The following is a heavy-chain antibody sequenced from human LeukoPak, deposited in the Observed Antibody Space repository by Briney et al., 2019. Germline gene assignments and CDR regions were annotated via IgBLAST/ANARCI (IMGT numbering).Heavy chain of an antibody. CDR2: IFYSGNT. Sequence: SETLSLTCTVSGGSFTSYYWSWVRQPPGRGLEWIGHIFYSGNTKYDSSLGSRVTISLDTSNNQFSLKLASVTAADTAVYYCARQPSGYYDKSGYFPYYFDYWGQGALVTVSS. CDR1: GGSFTSYY. CDR3: ARQPSGYYDKSGYFPYYFDY. J-gene: IGHJ4*02. D-gene: IGHD3-22*01. V-gene: IGHV4-59*08.